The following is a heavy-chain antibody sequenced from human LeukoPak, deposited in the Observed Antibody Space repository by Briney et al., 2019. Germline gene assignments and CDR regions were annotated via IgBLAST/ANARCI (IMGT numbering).Heavy chain of an antibody. Sequence: GGSLRLSCAASGFTFSSYWMHWVRQAPGXGLVWVSHISGDGSRTRYADSVKGRFTISRDNAKNTLYLQMNSLRDEDTAVYYCARDRGYCIDCWGQGTLVTVSS. V-gene: IGHV3-74*01. J-gene: IGHJ4*02. CDR2: ISGDGSRT. CDR1: GFTFSSYW. D-gene: IGHD2-15*01. CDR3: ARDRGYCIDC.